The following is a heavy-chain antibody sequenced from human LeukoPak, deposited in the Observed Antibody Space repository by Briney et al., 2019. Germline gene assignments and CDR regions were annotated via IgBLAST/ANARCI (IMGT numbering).Heavy chain of an antibody. J-gene: IGHJ4*02. CDR2: ISWNSGSI. V-gene: IGHV3-9*01. CDR1: GFTFSSYG. CDR3: AKDTHGLQAFNFDY. Sequence: GGSLRLSCAASGFTFSSYGMHWVRQAPGKGLEWVSGISWNSGSIGYADSVKGRFTISRDNAKNSLYLQMNSLRAEDTALYYCAKDTHGLQAFNFDYWGQGTLVTVSS.